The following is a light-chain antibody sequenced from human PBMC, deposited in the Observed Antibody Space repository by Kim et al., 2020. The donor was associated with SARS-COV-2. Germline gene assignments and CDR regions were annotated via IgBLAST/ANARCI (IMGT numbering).Light chain of an antibody. CDR3: CSYAGSYTHVV. CDR2: DVS. V-gene: IGLV2-11*01. CDR1: RSDVGGYNY. Sequence: SVTMSCNGTRSDVGGYNYVSWYQQHPGKAPKLMIYDVSKRPSGVPDRFSGSKSGNTASLTISGLQAEDEADYYCCSYAGSYTHVVFGGGTQLTVL. J-gene: IGLJ2*01.